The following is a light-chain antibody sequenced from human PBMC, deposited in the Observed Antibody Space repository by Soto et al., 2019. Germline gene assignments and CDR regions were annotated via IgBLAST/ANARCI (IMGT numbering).Light chain of an antibody. Sequence: QLVLTQPPSVSGAPGQRVTISCTGSSSNIGAGYDVHWYQQLPGTAPKLLIYGNSNRPSGVPDRFSGSKSGTSASLAITGLQAEDEADYYCRSYDSSLSALVFGGGTKLTVL. CDR3: RSYDSSLSALV. CDR1: SSNIGAGYD. J-gene: IGLJ2*01. CDR2: GNS. V-gene: IGLV1-40*01.